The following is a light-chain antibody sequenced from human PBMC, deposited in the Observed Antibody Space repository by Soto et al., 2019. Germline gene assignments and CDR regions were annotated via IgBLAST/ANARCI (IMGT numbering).Light chain of an antibody. CDR3: KQSYSTPIT. CDR1: QGISSY. Sequence: IQLPKSPSSLSASVGASVPITCRASQGISSYLAWYQQKPGKAPKLLIYAASTLQSGVPSRFSGSGSGTDFTLTISSLQPEDFATYYCKQSYSTPITVGQGKRLEIK. J-gene: IGKJ5*01. CDR2: AAS. V-gene: IGKV1-39*01.